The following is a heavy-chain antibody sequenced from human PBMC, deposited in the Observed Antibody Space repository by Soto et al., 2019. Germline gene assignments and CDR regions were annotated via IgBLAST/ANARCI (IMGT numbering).Heavy chain of an antibody. CDR1: GYTFTSYA. CDR2: INAGNGNT. Sequence: QVPLVQSGAEVKKPGASVKVSCKASGYTFTSYAMHWVRQAPGQRLEWMGWINAGNGNTKYSQKFQGRVTITRDTSASTAYMELSSLRSEDTAVYYCARGLWFGELLAYFDYWGQGTLVTVSS. D-gene: IGHD3-10*01. J-gene: IGHJ4*02. CDR3: ARGLWFGELLAYFDY. V-gene: IGHV1-3*01.